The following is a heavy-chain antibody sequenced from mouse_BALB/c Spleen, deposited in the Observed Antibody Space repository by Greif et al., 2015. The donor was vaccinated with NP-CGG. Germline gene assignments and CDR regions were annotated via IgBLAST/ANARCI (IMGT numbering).Heavy chain of an antibody. Sequence: QVQLQQSGAELVKTGASVQLSCKASGYTFTSYYMYWVKQRPGQGLEWIGEINPSNGGTKFTEKFKSKATLTVDKSSSTAYMQLSCHTSDDSAVYYWTRVDDGYPAFAYWGQGTLVTVSA. CDR3: TRVDDGYPAFAY. CDR1: GYTFTSYY. D-gene: IGHD2-3*01. V-gene: IGHV1S81*02. J-gene: IGHJ3*01. CDR2: INPSNGGT.